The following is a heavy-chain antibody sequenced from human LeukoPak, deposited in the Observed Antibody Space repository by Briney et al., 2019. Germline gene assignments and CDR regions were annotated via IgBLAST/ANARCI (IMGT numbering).Heavy chain of an antibody. Sequence: SGPTLVNPTETLTLTCTFSGFSLNTTEMCVSWIRQPPGKGLQWIGYGYYSGSTNYTPSLKSRVTISVDTSKSQFSLKLNSVTAADTAVYYCARGDRRGYNHVYPLLWGQGTLVTVSS. CDR2: GYYSGST. CDR3: ARGDRRGYNHVYPLL. V-gene: IGHV4-61*08. D-gene: IGHD5-18*01. CDR1: GFSLNTTEMC. J-gene: IGHJ4*02.